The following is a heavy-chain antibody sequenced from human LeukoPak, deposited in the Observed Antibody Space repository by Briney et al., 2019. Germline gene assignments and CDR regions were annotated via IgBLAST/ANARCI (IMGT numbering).Heavy chain of an antibody. Sequence: GRSLRLSCAASGFTFSSYAMHWVRQAPGKGLEWVAVISYDGSNKYYADSVKGRFTISRDNSKNTLYLQMNSLRAEDTAVYYCARSSHHVDYLDYWGQGTLVTVSS. CDR2: ISYDGSNK. D-gene: IGHD3-10*02. CDR1: GFTFSSYA. CDR3: ARSSHHVDYLDY. J-gene: IGHJ4*02. V-gene: IGHV3-30*04.